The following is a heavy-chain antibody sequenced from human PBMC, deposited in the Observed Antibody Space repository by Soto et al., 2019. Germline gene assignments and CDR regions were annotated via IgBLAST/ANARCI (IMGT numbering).Heavy chain of an antibody. Sequence: ASVKVSCKASGGMFYSSAINWVRQAPGQGLEWMGGIVPMNGSPKYAQEFLGRVTISADASATTAYMDLSGLKSEDTAVYYCSFAPNWTYQLTIYWGRGTNVPVYS. CDR1: GGMFYSSA. CDR2: IVPMNGSP. V-gene: IGHV1-69*13. CDR3: SFAPNWTYQLTIY. D-gene: IGHD2-2*01. J-gene: IGHJ4*02.